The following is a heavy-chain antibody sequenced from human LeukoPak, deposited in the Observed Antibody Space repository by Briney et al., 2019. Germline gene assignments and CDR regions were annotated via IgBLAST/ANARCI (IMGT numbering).Heavy chain of an antibody. J-gene: IGHJ6*03. CDR3: AKNPSSGWYEYYYYYMDV. D-gene: IGHD6-19*01. V-gene: IGHV3-23*01. Sequence: AGGSLRLSCAASGFTFSSYAMSWVRQAPGKGLEWVSAISGSGGSTYYADSVKGRFTISRDNSKNTLYLQMNSLRAEDTAVYYCAKNPSSGWYEYYYYYMDVWGKGTTVTVSS. CDR1: GFTFSSYA. CDR2: ISGSGGST.